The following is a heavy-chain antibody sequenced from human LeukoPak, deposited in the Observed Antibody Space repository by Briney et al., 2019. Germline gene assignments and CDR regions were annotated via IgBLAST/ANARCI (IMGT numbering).Heavy chain of an antibody. CDR1: GGSISSSRYY. D-gene: IGHD6-19*01. Sequence: SETLSLTCTVSGGSISSSRYYWGWIRQPPGKGLEWIGSIYYSGSTYYNPSLKSRVTMSVDTSKNQFSLKLSSVTAADTAVYYCARDAPIAVAAKGYFDYWGQGTLVTVSS. CDR3: ARDAPIAVAAKGYFDY. J-gene: IGHJ4*02. V-gene: IGHV4-39*07. CDR2: IYYSGST.